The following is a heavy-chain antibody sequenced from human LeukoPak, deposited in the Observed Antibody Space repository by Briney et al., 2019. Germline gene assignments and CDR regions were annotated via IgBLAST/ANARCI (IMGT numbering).Heavy chain of an antibody. CDR3: ARESISGHRDFDY. Sequence: PGGSLRLSCAASGFTFSSYSMNWLRQAPGKGLEWLSYISSGSRTIYYADSVKGRFTVSRDNAESSLYLQMNSLRAEDTAVYYCARESISGHRDFDYWGQGALVTVSS. J-gene: IGHJ4*02. D-gene: IGHD1-26*01. CDR1: GFTFSSYS. CDR2: ISSGSRTI. V-gene: IGHV3-48*01.